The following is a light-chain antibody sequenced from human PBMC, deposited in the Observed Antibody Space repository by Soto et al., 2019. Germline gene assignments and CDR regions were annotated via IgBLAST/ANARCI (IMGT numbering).Light chain of an antibody. Sequence: DIQMTQSPSTLSASVGDRVTITCRASQSISSWLAWYQQKPGKAPKLLIYDASSLESGVPSRFSGSGSGTEFTLPISSLQHADFATSYCHQYNSYSLTFGGGTKVEIK. CDR2: DAS. J-gene: IGKJ4*01. CDR3: HQYNSYSLT. CDR1: QSISSW. V-gene: IGKV1-5*01.